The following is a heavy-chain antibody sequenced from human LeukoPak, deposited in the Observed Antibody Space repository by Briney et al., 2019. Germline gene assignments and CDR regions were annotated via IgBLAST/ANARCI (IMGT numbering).Heavy chain of an antibody. CDR3: ARDSRRYDFWSGYFSY. D-gene: IGHD3-3*01. CDR1: GYTFTSYY. J-gene: IGHJ4*02. V-gene: IGHV1-46*01. Sequence: ASVKVSCTASGYTFTSYYMHWVRQAPGQGLEWMGIINPSGGSTSYAQKFQGRVTMTRDTSTSTVYMELSSLRSEDTAVYYCARDSRRYDFWSGYFSYWGQGTLVTVSS. CDR2: INPSGGST.